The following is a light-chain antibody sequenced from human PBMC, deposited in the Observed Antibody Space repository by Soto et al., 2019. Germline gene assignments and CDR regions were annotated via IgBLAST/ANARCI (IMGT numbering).Light chain of an antibody. J-gene: IGKJ4*01. V-gene: IGKV4-1*01. CDR2: WAS. Sequence: DIVMTQSPGSLAVSLGERATINCKSSQSILYSSKNKNYLAWYQQKPGQPPKLLIYWASTRESGVPDRFSCRGSGTDFTLTISNLQAEDVAVYYCQQYYSTPLLTFGGGTKVEIK. CDR1: QSILYSSKNKNY. CDR3: QQYYSTPLLT.